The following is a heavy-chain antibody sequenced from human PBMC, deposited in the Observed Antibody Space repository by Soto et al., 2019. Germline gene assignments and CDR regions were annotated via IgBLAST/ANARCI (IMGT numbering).Heavy chain of an antibody. J-gene: IGHJ4*02. Sequence: QVQLVQSGAEVKKPGSSVKVSCKASGGTFSSYTISWVRQAPGQGLEWMGRIIPILGIANYAQKFQGRVTXTXDXSTSTAYMELSSLRSEDTAVYYCASGNTAMVTAVDYWGQGTLVTVSS. CDR1: GGTFSSYT. D-gene: IGHD5-18*01. V-gene: IGHV1-69*02. CDR2: IIPILGIA. CDR3: ASGNTAMVTAVDY.